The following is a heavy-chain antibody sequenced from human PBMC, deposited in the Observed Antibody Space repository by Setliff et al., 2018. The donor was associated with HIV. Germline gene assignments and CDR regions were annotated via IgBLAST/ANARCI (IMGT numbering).Heavy chain of an antibody. D-gene: IGHD3-16*01. J-gene: IGHJ6*03. CDR3: ARCGAGEWHLYMDV. CDR1: GGTFSSYT. Sequence: ASVKVSCKASGGTFSSYTINWVRQAPGQGLAWMGRSIPILGIGNDEQAQKFKGRVTFTADKSTSTVYMELSSLRSGDTTVYYCARCGAGEWHLYMDVWGKGTAVTVAS. V-gene: IGHV1-69*02. CDR2: SIPILGIG.